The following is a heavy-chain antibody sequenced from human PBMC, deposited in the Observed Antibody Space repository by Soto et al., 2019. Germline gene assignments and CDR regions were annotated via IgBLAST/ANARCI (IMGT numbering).Heavy chain of an antibody. D-gene: IGHD3-22*01. CDR2: INPNSGGT. CDR1: GYTFTGYY. Sequence: ASVKVSCKASGYTFTGYYMHWVRQAPGQGLEWMGWINPNSGGTNYAQKFQGRVTMTRDTSISTAYMELSRLRSDDTAVYYCARDYYYDSSGYYLNYGMDVWGQGTKVTVSS. J-gene: IGHJ6*02. V-gene: IGHV1-2*02. CDR3: ARDYYYDSSGYYLNYGMDV.